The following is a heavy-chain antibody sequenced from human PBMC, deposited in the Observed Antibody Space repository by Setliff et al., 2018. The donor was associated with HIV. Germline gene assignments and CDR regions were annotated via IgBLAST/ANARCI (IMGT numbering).Heavy chain of an antibody. CDR1: GGSISSSSYY. V-gene: IGHV4-39*07. D-gene: IGHD5-18*01. Sequence: SETLSLTCTVSGGSISSSSYYWGWVRQPPGKGLEWIGSIYDSGSTHYNPSLKSRVTISVDTSKNQFSLKLSSVTAADTAVYYCARGTGSYGSDYWGQGTLVTVSS. J-gene: IGHJ4*02. CDR2: IYDSGST. CDR3: ARGTGSYGSDY.